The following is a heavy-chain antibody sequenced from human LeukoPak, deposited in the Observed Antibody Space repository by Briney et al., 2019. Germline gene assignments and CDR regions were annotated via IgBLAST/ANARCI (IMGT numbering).Heavy chain of an antibody. CDR3: ARFLRSYYYYYGMDV. J-gene: IGHJ6*02. CDR2: MNPNSGNT. D-gene: IGHD3-3*01. V-gene: IGHV1-8*01. Sequence: ASVKVSCKASGYTFTSYDINWVRQAPGQGLEWMGWMNPNSGNTGYAQKFQGRVTMTRNTSISTAYMELSSLRSEDTAVYYCARFLRSYYYYYGMDVWGQGTTVTVSS. CDR1: GYTFTSYD.